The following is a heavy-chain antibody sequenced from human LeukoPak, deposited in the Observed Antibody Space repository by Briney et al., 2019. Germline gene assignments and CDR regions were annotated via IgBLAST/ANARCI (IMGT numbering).Heavy chain of an antibody. V-gene: IGHV4-30-4*01. D-gene: IGHD2-2*01. CDR3: AREYCSSTSCYNWFDP. J-gene: IGHJ5*02. CDR2: IYYSGST. Sequence: PSQTLSLTCTVSGGSISSGDYYWSWIHQPPGKGLEWIGYIYYSGSTYYNPSLKSRVTISVDTSKNQFSLKLSSVTAADTAVYYCAREYCSSTSCYNWFDPWGQGTLVTVSS. CDR1: GGSISSGDYY.